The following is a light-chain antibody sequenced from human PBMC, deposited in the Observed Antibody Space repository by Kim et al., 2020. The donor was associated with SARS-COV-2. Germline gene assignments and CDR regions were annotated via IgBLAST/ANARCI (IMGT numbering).Light chain of an antibody. J-gene: IGLJ2*01. V-gene: IGLV3-1*01. Sequence: ASPGQTASITCSGDKLGHNYASWYQQKSGQSPVLVMYQDTKRPSGIPERFSGSYSGNTATLTISGTQAMDEADYYCQAWDSSTVVFGGGTQLTVL. CDR1: KLGHNY. CDR2: QDT. CDR3: QAWDSSTVV.